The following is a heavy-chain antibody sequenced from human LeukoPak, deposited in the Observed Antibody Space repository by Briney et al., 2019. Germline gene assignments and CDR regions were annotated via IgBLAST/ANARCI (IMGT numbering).Heavy chain of an antibody. CDR2: IIPIFGTA. V-gene: IGHV1-69*01. D-gene: IGHD3-22*01. CDR3: ARVSYYYDSSGYYFDY. CDR1: GGTFSSYA. J-gene: IGHJ4*02. Sequence: GSSVKVSCKASGGTFSSYAISWVRQAPGQGLEWMGGIIPIFGTANCAQKFQGRVTITADESTSTAHMELSSLRSEDTAVYYCARVSYYYDSSGYYFDYWGQGTLVTVSS.